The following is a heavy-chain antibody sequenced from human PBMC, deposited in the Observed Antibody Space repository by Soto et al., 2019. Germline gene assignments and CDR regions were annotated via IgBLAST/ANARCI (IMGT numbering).Heavy chain of an antibody. CDR3: ARQTYYYDSSGPQEAFDI. Sequence: SDTLSLTFTLSGGSISSSSYYWGWIRQRPGKRLEWIGSIYYSGSTYYNPSLKSRVTISVDTSKNQFSLKLSSVTAADTAVYYCARQTYYYDSSGPQEAFDIWGQGTMVT. V-gene: IGHV4-39*01. CDR2: IYYSGST. J-gene: IGHJ3*02. D-gene: IGHD3-22*01. CDR1: GGSISSSSYY.